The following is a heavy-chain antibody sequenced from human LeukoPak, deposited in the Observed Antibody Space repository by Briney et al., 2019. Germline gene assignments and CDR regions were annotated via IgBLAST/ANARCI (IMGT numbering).Heavy chain of an antibody. J-gene: IGHJ5*02. D-gene: IGHD6-19*01. CDR2: IIPLFGTA. Sequence: ASVKVSCKASGGTFSSYAISWVRQAPGQGLEWMGGIIPLFGTANYAQKFQGRVTITADESTSTAYMELSSLRSEDTAVYYCAREYSSGWYGDWFDPWGQGTLVTVSS. CDR3: AREYSSGWYGDWFDP. CDR1: GGTFSSYA. V-gene: IGHV1-69*13.